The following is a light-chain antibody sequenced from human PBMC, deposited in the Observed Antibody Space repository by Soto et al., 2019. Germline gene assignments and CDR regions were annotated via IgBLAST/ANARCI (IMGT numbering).Light chain of an antibody. Sequence: EIVLAQSPATLSLYRGERATLXXRASQSVSSNLAWYQQKPGQAPRXLIYGASRRATGIPDRFTGSGSGTDFTLTISRLEPEDFAVYYCQQYVSSPWAFGQGTNVEIK. CDR2: GAS. V-gene: IGKV3-20*01. J-gene: IGKJ1*01. CDR3: QQYVSSPWA. CDR1: QSVSSN.